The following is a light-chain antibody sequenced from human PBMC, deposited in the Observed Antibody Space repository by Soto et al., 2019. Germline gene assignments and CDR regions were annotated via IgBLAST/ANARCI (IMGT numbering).Light chain of an antibody. CDR2: LGS. Sequence: DIVMTQSPLSLPVTPGESASISCRSSQSLLHSNGYNYLDWYLQRPGQSPQLLIYLGSYRASGVPDRFSGSGSGTDFTLKISRVEAEDVGVYYCMGILQGLTFGGGTKVEI. J-gene: IGKJ4*01. CDR1: QSLLHSNGYNY. CDR3: MGILQGLT. V-gene: IGKV2-28*01.